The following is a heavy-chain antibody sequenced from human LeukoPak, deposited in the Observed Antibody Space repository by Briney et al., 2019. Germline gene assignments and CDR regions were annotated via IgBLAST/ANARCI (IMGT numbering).Heavy chain of an antibody. CDR3: AKDNYGSGSYSFDY. D-gene: IGHD3-10*01. V-gene: IGHV3-9*01. CDR2: ISWNSGSI. J-gene: IGHJ4*02. CDR1: GFTFDDYA. Sequence: PGGSLRLSCAASGFTFDDYAMHWVRQAPGKGLEWVSGISWNSGSIGYADSVKGRFTISRDNAKNSLYLQMNSLRAEDTALYYCAKDNYGSGSYSFDYWGQGTLVTVSS.